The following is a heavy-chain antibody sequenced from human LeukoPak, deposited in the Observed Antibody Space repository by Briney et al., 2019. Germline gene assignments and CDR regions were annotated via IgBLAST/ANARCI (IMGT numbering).Heavy chain of an antibody. CDR1: GFTFSDYY. CDR3: ARVGIHTSSSWGSYYYYIDV. Sequence: SGGSLRLSCAASGFTFSDYYMSWIRQAPGKGLEWVSYISSSGSTIYYADSVKGRFTISRDNAKNSLYLQMNSLRAEDTAVYYCARVGIHTSSSWGSYYYYIDVWGKGTTVTVSS. J-gene: IGHJ6*03. CDR2: ISSSGSTI. D-gene: IGHD6-13*01. V-gene: IGHV3-11*04.